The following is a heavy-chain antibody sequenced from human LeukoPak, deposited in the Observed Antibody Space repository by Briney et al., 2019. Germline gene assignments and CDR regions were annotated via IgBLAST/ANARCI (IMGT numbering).Heavy chain of an antibody. CDR1: GGTFSSYA. Sequence: GSSVKVSCKASGGTFSSYAISWVRQAPGQGLEWMGWINPNSGGTNYAQKFQGRVTMTRDTSISTAYMELSRLRSDDTAVYYCAALPMTTALNYYYYYMDVWGKGTTVTVSS. J-gene: IGHJ6*03. D-gene: IGHD4-11*01. CDR2: INPNSGGT. CDR3: AALPMTTALNYYYYYMDV. V-gene: IGHV1-2*02.